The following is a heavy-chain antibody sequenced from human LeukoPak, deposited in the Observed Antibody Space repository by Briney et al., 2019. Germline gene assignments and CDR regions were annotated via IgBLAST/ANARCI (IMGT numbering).Heavy chain of an antibody. Sequence: SETLSLTCTVSGGSISSYYWGWIRQPPGKGLEWIGYIYYSGSTNYNPSLKSRVTISVDTSKNQFSLRLISVTAADTAVYYCARGSIAVGFDYWGQGTLVAVSS. V-gene: IGHV4-59*01. CDR3: ARGSIAVGFDY. CDR2: IYYSGST. CDR1: GGSISSYY. J-gene: IGHJ4*02. D-gene: IGHD6-19*01.